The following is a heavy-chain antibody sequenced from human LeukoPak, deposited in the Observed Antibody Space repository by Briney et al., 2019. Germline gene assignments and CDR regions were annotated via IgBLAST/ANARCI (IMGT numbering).Heavy chain of an antibody. V-gene: IGHV1-3*01. Sequence: GASVKVSCKASGYTFSNYAVHWVRQAPGQSLAWMGWIIPGYGNTKYSQKFQGRVTISRDTSANTVYMELSSLRSEDTAVYYCARDDGSTWLLDYWGQGTLVTVSS. D-gene: IGHD6-13*01. J-gene: IGHJ4*02. CDR2: IIPGYGNT. CDR3: ARDDGSTWLLDY. CDR1: GYTFSNYA.